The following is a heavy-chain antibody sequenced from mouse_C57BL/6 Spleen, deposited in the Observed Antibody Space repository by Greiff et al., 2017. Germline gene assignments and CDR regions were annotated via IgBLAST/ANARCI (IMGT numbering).Heavy chain of an antibody. V-gene: IGHV3-6*01. CDR2: ISYDGSN. CDR3: ASGGVGGYAMDY. J-gene: IGHJ4*01. D-gene: IGHD1-1*01. Sequence: EVQLQQSGPGLVKPSQSLSLTCSVTGYSITSGYYWNWIRQFPGNKLEWMGYISYDGSNNYNPSLKNRISITRDTSKNQFFLKLNSVTTEDTATYYCASGGVGGYAMDYWGQGTSVTVSS. CDR1: GYSITSGYY.